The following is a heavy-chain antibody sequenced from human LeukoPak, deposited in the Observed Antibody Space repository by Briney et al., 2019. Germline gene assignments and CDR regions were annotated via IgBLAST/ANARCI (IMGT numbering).Heavy chain of an antibody. Sequence: GGSLRLSCAASGFIVSSKYMSWVRQAPGKGLEWVSVIYSGGSTYYAASVEGRFSISRDNSKNTVYLQMNNLRVDDTAVYYCARAGPIDYWGQGTLVSVSS. J-gene: IGHJ4*02. CDR1: GFIVSSKY. V-gene: IGHV3-53*01. CDR3: ARAGPIDY. CDR2: IYSGGST.